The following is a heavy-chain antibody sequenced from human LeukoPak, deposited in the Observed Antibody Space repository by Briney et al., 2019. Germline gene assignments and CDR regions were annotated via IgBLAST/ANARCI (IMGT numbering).Heavy chain of an antibody. CDR2: ISASSSYI. D-gene: IGHD3-22*01. CDR3: ARQYRDVSGYQCDFDY. J-gene: IGHJ4*02. V-gene: IGHV3-11*03. Sequence: GVALRLSCTASGYYFNEYYMCWNCKPQGKGLEWLTYISASSSYINYADSVKGRFTISRDNAKNSLYLQMNSLRAEDTAVYYCARQYRDVSGYQCDFDYWGQGTLVTVSS. CDR1: GYYFNEYY.